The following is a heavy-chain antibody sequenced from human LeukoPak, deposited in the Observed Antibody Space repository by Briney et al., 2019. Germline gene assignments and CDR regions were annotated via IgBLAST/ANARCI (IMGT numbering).Heavy chain of an antibody. CDR1: GGSIISYY. CDR2: IYYSGST. V-gene: IGHV4-59*01. Sequence: SETLSLTCTVSGGSIISYYWNWIRQPPGKGLEWTGYIYYSGSTNHNPSLKSRFTISVDTSKNQFSLKLSSVTAADTDMYYCARETCSGGYCYLLDYWGQGTLVTVSS. CDR3: ARETCSGGYCYLLDY. D-gene: IGHD2-15*01. J-gene: IGHJ4*02.